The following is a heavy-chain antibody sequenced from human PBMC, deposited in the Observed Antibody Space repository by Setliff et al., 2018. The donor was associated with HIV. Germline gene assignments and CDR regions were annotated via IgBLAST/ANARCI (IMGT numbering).Heavy chain of an antibody. CDR2: INTGNGST. Sequence: ASVKVSCKASGYIFTNYAMQWVRQAPGQGLEWMGWINTGNGSTKYSQKFQGRVTISRDTFASTAYMYLSSLRSEDTAVYYCARPDSRWYARGRDPLYGMDVWGQGTAVTVSS. J-gene: IGHJ6*02. CDR1: GYIFTNYA. V-gene: IGHV1-3*04. CDR3: ARPDSRWYARGRDPLYGMDV. D-gene: IGHD6-13*01.